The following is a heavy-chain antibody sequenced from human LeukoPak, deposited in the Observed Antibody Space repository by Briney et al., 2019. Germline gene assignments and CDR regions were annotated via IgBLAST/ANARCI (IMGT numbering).Heavy chain of an antibody. CDR2: IYYFGNT. J-gene: IGHJ4*02. V-gene: IGHV4-59*01. CDR3: AKLGSPRAF. CDR1: GGSISTYY. Sequence: SETLSLTCSVSGGSISTYYWSWIRHPPGKGLEWIGYIYYFGNTDYNPSLKSRVTISVDTSKNQFSLNLRSVTAADTAVYYCAKLGSPRAFWGQGILVRVSS. D-gene: IGHD7-27*01.